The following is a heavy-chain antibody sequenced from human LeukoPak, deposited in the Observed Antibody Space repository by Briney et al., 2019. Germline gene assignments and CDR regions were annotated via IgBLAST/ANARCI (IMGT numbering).Heavy chain of an antibody. V-gene: IGHV1-2*02. CDR2: INPNSGGT. Sequence: GASVKVSCKASAYTFTGYYIHWVRQAPGQGLEWMGWINPNSGGTTYAQNFQGRVTMTRDTSISTAYMELSNLRSEDTAMYYCARSHSSGCLLFDYWGQGTLVTVSS. CDR3: ARSHSSGCLLFDY. CDR1: AYTFTGYY. J-gene: IGHJ4*02. D-gene: IGHD6-19*01.